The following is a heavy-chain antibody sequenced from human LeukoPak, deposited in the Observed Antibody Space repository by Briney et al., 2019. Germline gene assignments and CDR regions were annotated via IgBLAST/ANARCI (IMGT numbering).Heavy chain of an antibody. Sequence: GSLRLSCAASGFTFSSFAMSWVRQAPGEGLEWVSTISGSGGSTNYADSVKGRFTFSRDNSKKTLYLQMNSLRAEDTAVYYCARDKGNWEHYWGQGTLVTVPS. D-gene: IGHD7-27*01. CDR2: ISGSGGST. V-gene: IGHV3-23*01. CDR1: GFTFSSFA. CDR3: ARDKGNWEHY. J-gene: IGHJ4*02.